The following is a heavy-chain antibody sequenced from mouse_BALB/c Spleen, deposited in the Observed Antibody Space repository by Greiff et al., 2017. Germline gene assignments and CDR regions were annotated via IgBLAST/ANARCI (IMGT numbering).Heavy chain of an antibody. D-gene: IGHD1-1*01. CDR2: IYPGGGYT. CDR3: AIGAYYYGSSHYFDD. V-gene: IGHV1-63*02. CDR1: GYTFTNYW. Sequence: QVHVKQSGAELVRPGTSVKMSCKAAGYTFTNYWIGWVKQRPGHGLEWIGDIYPGGGYTNYNEKFKGKATLTADTSSSTAYMQLSSLTSEDSAIYYCAIGAYYYGSSHYFDDWGQGTTLTVSS. J-gene: IGHJ2*01.